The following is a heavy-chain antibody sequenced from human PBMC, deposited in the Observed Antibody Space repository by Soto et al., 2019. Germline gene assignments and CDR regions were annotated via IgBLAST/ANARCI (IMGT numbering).Heavy chain of an antibody. CDR2: IYSGGST. J-gene: IGHJ5*02. D-gene: IGHD6-13*01. CDR3: ARRTTYSSSRNWFDP. CDR1: GFTVSSNY. Sequence: GGSLRLSCAASGFTVSSNYMSWVRQAPGKGLEWVSVIYSGGSTYYADSVKGRFTISRDNSKNTLYLQMNSLRAEYTAVYYCARRTTYSSSRNWFDPWGQGTLVTVSS. V-gene: IGHV3-66*01.